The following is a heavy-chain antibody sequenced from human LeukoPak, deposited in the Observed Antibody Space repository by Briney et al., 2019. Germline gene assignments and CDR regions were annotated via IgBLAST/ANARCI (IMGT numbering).Heavy chain of an antibody. J-gene: IGHJ3*02. V-gene: IGHV3-21*01. CDR3: ARTYYYDRNDAFDI. CDR2: ISSSSSSYI. CDR1: GFTFSSYS. Sequence: GGSLRLACAPSGFTFSSYSMSWVRQAPGKGLEWVASISSSSSSYIYYADSVKGRFTISRDNAKNSLYLQMNSLRAEDTAVYYCARTYYYDRNDAFDIWGQGTMVTVSS. D-gene: IGHD3-22*01.